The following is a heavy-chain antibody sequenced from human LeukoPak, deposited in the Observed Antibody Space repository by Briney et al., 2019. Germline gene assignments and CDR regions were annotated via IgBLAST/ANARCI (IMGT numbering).Heavy chain of an antibody. CDR3: ARDRGIAADFDY. J-gene: IGHJ4*02. CDR2: ISAYNGNT. D-gene: IGHD6-13*01. Sequence: ASVYVSFKASVYTFTSYGISWVRQAPGQGLEWMGWISAYNGNTNYAQKLQGRVTMTTDTSTSTAYMELRSLRSDDTAVYYCARDRGIAADFDYWGQGTLVTVSS. CDR1: VYTFTSYG. V-gene: IGHV1-18*01.